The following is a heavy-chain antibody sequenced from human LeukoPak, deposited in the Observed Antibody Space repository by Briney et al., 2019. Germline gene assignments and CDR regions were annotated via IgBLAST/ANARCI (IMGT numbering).Heavy chain of an antibody. CDR2: ISSNGGST. J-gene: IGHJ4*02. CDR3: AKDRVGDYYGSGSFDY. CDR1: GFTFSSYA. V-gene: IGHV3-64D*06. Sequence: GGSLRLSCSASGFTFSSYAMHWVRQAPGKGLEYVSAISSNGGSTYYADSVKGRFTISRDNSKNTLYLQMSSLRAEDTAVYYCAKDRVGDYYGSGSFDYWGQGTLVTVSS. D-gene: IGHD3-10*01.